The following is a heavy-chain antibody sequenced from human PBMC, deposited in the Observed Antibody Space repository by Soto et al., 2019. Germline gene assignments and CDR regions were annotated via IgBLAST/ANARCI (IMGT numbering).Heavy chain of an antibody. V-gene: IGHV4-31*03. CDR2: IYYSGST. J-gene: IGHJ6*02. D-gene: IGHD3-3*01. CDR1: GGSISSGGYY. Sequence: SETLSLTCTVSGGSISSGGYYWSWIRQHPGKGLEWIGYIYYSGSTYYNPSLKSRVTISVDTSKNQFSLKLSSVTAADTAVYYCAREGHIYDFWSGSTLDYYYYYYGMDVWGQGTTVTVS. CDR3: AREGHIYDFWSGSTLDYYYYYYGMDV.